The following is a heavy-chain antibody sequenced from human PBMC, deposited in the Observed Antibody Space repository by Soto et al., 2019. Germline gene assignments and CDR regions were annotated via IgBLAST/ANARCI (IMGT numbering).Heavy chain of an antibody. CDR3: AKTIVPAGIDAFDV. V-gene: IGHV3-23*01. J-gene: IGHJ3*01. D-gene: IGHD2-2*02. Sequence: EVQLLESGGDLMQAGGSLRLSCAASGFTLSSYALTWVRQGPGKGLEWVSVISASGSDTFFRDSVKGRFTISRDTSKNTLYLQMNSLRVEDTAVYYCAKTIVPAGIDAFDVWGRGTMVTVSS. CDR1: GFTLSSYA. CDR2: ISASGSDT.